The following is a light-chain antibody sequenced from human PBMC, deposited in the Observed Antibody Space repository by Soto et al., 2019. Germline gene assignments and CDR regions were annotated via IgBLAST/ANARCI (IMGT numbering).Light chain of an antibody. V-gene: IGLV2-8*01. CDR3: AAYAGTKLFV. Sequence: QSALTQPPSASGSPGQSLTISCTGTSSDVGGYNYVSWYQQRPGKAPKLVIYEVTKRPSGVPDRFSGSKSGSTASLTVSGLQADDEAEYYCAAYAGTKLFVFGRGTKLTVL. CDR1: SSDVGGYNY. CDR2: EVT. J-gene: IGLJ1*01.